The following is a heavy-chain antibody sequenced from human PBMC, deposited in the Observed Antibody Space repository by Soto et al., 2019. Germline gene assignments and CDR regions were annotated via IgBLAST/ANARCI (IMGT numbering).Heavy chain of an antibody. CDR1: GGSLSSYY. CDR3: ARDLLYYYGSGSYSTGFDY. J-gene: IGHJ4*02. Sequence: PSETLSLTCTVSGGSLSSYYWSWIRQAPGKGLENLGYVYYSDSINYNPSFKSRVTISVDTSRNQFFLTLSSVTAADTAVYYCARDLLYYYGSGSYSTGFDYWGQGTLVTVSS. V-gene: IGHV4-59*12. CDR2: VYYSDSI. D-gene: IGHD3-10*01.